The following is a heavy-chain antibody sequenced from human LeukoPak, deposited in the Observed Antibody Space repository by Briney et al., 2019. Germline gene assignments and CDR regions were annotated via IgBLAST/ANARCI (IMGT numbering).Heavy chain of an antibody. J-gene: IGHJ5*02. Sequence: GGSLRLSCAASGFTFSTNAMSWVRQAPGKGLEWVSAISGSGGNTYYADSVKGRFTISRDNSKNTLYLQISSLRAEDTAVYYCAKEKVLATVGTVGFDPRGQGTLVTVSS. CDR2: ISGSGGNT. V-gene: IGHV3-23*01. CDR1: GFTFSTNA. CDR3: AKEKVLATVGTVGFDP. D-gene: IGHD6-13*01.